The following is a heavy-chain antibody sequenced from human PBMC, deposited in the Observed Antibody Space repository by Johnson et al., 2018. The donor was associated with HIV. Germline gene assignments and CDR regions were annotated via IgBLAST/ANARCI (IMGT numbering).Heavy chain of an antibody. CDR1: VFTFSNYA. CDR2: ISFGGNNK. J-gene: IGHJ3*01. D-gene: IGHD1-26*01. V-gene: IGHV3-30*04. Sequence: QVQLVESGGGVVQPGRSLRLSCAASVFTFSNYAMHWVSQAPGKGLEWVAVISFGGNNKYYADSVTGRLTISRDNSKNSLFLQMTSLRAEDTAVYYCARARGWEYAFDLWGQGTMVTVSS. CDR3: ARARGWEYAFDL.